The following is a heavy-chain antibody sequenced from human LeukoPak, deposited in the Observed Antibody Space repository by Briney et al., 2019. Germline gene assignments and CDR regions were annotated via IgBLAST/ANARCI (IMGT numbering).Heavy chain of an antibody. J-gene: IGHJ5*02. CDR1: RGPIRSFE. CDR3: ARVQISTTGTTCGWFDP. D-gene: IGHD1-1*01. Sequence: KPSETLYLTCTGSRGPIRSFERSWIRQPPGKGLDWTGLIYYSGSTNYNPSLKSRVSISVDTSKNRFSLKLRSVAAADTAVYYCARVQISTTGTTCGWFDPWGQGTLVTVSS. V-gene: IGHV4-59*12. CDR2: IYYSGST.